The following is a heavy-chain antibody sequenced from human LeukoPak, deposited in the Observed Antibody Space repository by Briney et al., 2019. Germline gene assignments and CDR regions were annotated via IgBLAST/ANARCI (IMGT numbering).Heavy chain of an antibody. CDR1: GGSISSYY. V-gene: IGHV4-59*01. CDR2: IYYTGRT. J-gene: IGHJ4*02. D-gene: IGHD3-3*01. Sequence: PSETLSLTCTVSGGSISSYYWSWIRQPPGKGLEWIGYIYYTGRTNYSPSLKSRVTISVDTSKNQFSLKLNSVTAADTAVYYCARADFWSAVDYWGQGTLATVSS. CDR3: ARADFWSAVDY.